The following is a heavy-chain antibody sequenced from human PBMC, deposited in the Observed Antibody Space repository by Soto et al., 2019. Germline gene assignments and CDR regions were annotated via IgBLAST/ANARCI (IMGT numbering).Heavy chain of an antibody. CDR2: ISGRGSST. D-gene: IGHD2-2*01. CDR3: AKEGYCSCTSCAELGVDALDI. CDR1: GFTFSSFA. V-gene: IGHV3-23*01. Sequence: EVQLLESGGGLVQPGGSLRLSCAASGFTFSSFAMSWVRQAPAKGLEWVSAISGRGSSTYYADSVKGRFTISRDNSRNTLYLQMNSLRAEDTAVYYCAKEGYCSCTSCAELGVDALDIWGQGTVVTVSS. J-gene: IGHJ3*02.